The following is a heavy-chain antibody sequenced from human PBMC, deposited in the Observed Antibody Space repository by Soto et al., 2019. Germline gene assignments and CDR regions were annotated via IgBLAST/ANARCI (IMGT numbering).Heavy chain of an antibody. V-gene: IGHV4-59*01. CDR2: IYYSGST. J-gene: IGHJ6*02. CDR3: ARGPQWFGELFLPLRFGDYGMDV. D-gene: IGHD3-10*01. Sequence: QVQLQESGPGLVKPSETLSLTCTVSGGSISSYYWSWIRQPPGKGLEWIGYIYYSGSTNYNPSLKSRVTISVDTSKNQFSLKLSSVTAADTAVYYCARGPQWFGELFLPLRFGDYGMDVWGQGTTVTVSS. CDR1: GGSISSYY.